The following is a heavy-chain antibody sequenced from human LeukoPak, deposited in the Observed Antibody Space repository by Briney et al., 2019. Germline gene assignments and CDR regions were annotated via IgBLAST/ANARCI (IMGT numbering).Heavy chain of an antibody. CDR1: GYSFTSYW. J-gene: IGHJ4*02. CDR2: IDPSDSYT. Sequence: GESLRISCKGSGYSFTSYWISWVRQMPGKGLEWMGRIDPSDSYTNYSPSFQGQVTISADKSISTAYLQWSSLKASDTAMYYCAREELNGVVPAAMGAIDYWGQGTLVTVSS. CDR3: AREELNGVVPAAMGAIDY. V-gene: IGHV5-10-1*04. D-gene: IGHD2-2*01.